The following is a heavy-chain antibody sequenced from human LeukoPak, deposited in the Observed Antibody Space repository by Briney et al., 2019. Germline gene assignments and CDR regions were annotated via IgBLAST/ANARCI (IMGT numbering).Heavy chain of an antibody. J-gene: IGHJ4*02. CDR3: ARDLSSTPHWELDY. CDR2: INAGSGGP. D-gene: IGHD7-27*01. Sequence: GASVEVSRKTSGYTFSGYFIHWVRQAAGQGLEWMGRINAGSGGPEYAEDFQGRVTMTRDTSITTASMELSGLTSDDTAIYYCARDLSSTPHWELDYWGQGTLVTVSS. V-gene: IGHV1-2*06. CDR1: GYTFSGYF.